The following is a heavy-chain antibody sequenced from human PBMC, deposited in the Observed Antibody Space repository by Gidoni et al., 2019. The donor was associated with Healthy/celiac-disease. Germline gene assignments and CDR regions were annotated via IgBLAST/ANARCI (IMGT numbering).Heavy chain of an antibody. CDR1: GFTFSSYA. V-gene: IGHV3-30-3*01. J-gene: IGHJ4*02. D-gene: IGHD6-19*01. CDR2: ISYDGSNK. CDR3: AGSIAVAGRLDY. Sequence: QVQLVESGGGVVQPGRSLRLSCAASGFTFSSYAMHWVRQAPGKGLEWVAVISYDGSNKYYADSVKGRFTISRDNSKNTLYLQMNSLRAEDTAVYYCAGSIAVAGRLDYWGQGTLVTVSS.